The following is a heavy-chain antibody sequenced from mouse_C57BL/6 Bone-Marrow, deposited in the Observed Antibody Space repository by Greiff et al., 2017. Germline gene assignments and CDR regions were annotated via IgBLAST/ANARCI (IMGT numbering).Heavy chain of an antibody. CDR2: ITHSGET. D-gene: IGHD2-1*01. Sequence: VQLQQSGPGLVKPSQSLFLTCSITGFPITSGYYWIWIRQSPGKPLEWMGYITHSGETFYNPSLQSPISITRETSKNQFFLQLNSVTTEDTAMYYCAGIYYGNYNWYFDVWGTGTTVTVSS. CDR3: AGIYYGNYNWYFDV. V-gene: IGHV12-3*01. CDR1: GFPITSGYY. J-gene: IGHJ1*03.